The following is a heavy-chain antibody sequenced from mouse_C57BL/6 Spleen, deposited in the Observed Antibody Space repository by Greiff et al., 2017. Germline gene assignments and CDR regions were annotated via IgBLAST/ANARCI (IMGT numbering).Heavy chain of an antibody. Sequence: EVMLVESEGGLVQPGSSMKLSCTASGFTFSDYYMAWVRQVPEKGLEWVANINYDGSSTYYLDSLKSRFIISRDNAKNILYLQMSSLKSEDTATYYCARDHDGYYDWYFDVWGTGTTVTVSS. V-gene: IGHV5-16*01. CDR2: INYDGSST. J-gene: IGHJ1*03. D-gene: IGHD2-3*01. CDR3: ARDHDGYYDWYFDV. CDR1: GFTFSDYY.